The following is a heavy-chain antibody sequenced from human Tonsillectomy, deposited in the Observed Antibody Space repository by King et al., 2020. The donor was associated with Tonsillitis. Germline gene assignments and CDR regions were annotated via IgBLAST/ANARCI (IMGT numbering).Heavy chain of an antibody. V-gene: IGHV3-7*01. J-gene: IGHJ6*02. CDR3: ARDRGTAIPYYFYCLDV. D-gene: IGHD5-18*01. CDR1: GFSFTTYW. CDR2: IKQDGSAK. Sequence: VQLVESGGGLVQPGGSLRLSCAASGFSFTTYWMSWVRQAPGKGPEWVANIKQDGSAKYYVDSVKGRFTISRDNAKNSLYLQMNSLRAEDTAVYYCARDRGTAIPYYFYCLDVWGQGTTVTVSS.